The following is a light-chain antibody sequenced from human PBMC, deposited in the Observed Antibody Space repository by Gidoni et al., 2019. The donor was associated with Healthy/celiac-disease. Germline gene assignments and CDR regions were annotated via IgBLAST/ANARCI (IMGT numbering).Light chain of an antibody. CDR1: QSLLHSNGYNY. V-gene: IGKV2-28*01. J-gene: IGKJ2*01. CDR3: MQALQTSYT. Sequence: DPVMTQSPLSLPVTPGEPASISCRSSQSLLHSNGYNYLDWYLQKPGQSPPLLIYLGSNRASGVPDRFSGSGSGTDFTLKISRVEAEDVGVYYCMQALQTSYTFGQGTKLEIK. CDR2: LGS.